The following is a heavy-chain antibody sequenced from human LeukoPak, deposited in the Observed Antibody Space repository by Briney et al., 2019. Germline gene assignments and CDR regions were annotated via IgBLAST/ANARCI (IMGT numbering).Heavy chain of an antibody. CDR1: GGSISSHY. CDR2: IYYTGST. J-gene: IGHJ4*01. CDR3: ARHPYGGPDY. V-gene: IGHV4-59*08. D-gene: IGHD2-21*01. Sequence: KPSETLSLTCTVPGGSISSHYWSCIRQPPGRGLEWIGYIYYTGSTNYTPPLKSRVTISLDTSRNQFSLKLTSVTAADTAVYYCARHPYGGPDYWGHGPLVPVSS.